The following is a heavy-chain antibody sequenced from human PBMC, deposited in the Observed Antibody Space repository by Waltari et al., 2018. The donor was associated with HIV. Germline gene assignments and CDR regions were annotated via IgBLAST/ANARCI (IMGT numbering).Heavy chain of an antibody. CDR1: GFTFSTYG. D-gene: IGHD3-10*01. CDR3: AREGHYYGSGRFGGDY. V-gene: IGHV3-33*01. Sequence: QVQLVESGGGVVQPGRSMSLSCAASGFTFSTYGMHWVRQAPGKGLEWVAGILYDGSNKYYADSVKGRLTISRDNSKNTVYLQINRLRAEDTAVYYCAREGHYYGSGRFGGDYWGQGTLVTVSS. J-gene: IGHJ4*02. CDR2: ILYDGSNK.